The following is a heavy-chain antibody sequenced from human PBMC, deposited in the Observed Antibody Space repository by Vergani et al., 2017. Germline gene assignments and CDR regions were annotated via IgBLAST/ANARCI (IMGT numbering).Heavy chain of an antibody. D-gene: IGHD3-10*02. V-gene: IGHV5-51*01. CDR2: IYPGDSDT. CDR1: GYSFTSYW. CDR3: ASHITMSPYYYGMDV. Sequence: EVQLVQSGAEVKKPGESLKISCKGSGYSFTSYWIGWVRQMPGKGLEWMGIIYPGDSDTTYSPPFQGQVTISADKSISTAYLQWSSLKASDTAMYYCASHITMSPYYYGMDVWGQGTTVTVSS. J-gene: IGHJ6*02.